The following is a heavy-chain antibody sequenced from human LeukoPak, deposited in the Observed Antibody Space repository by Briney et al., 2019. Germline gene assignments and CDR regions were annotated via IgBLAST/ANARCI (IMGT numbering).Heavy chain of an antibody. CDR2: VYYNGNT. J-gene: IGHJ6*03. V-gene: IGHV4-59*12. CDR1: GDSMTPYY. Sequence: PSETLSLTCTVSGDSMTPYYWSWIRQSPGRGLEWIWSVYYNGNTNYSPSLKSRVTISVNTSKNQPSLKLRSLTAADTATYYCARSGTEATLYYYCYMDVWGKGTTVTVSS. CDR3: ARSGTEATLYYYCYMDV. D-gene: IGHD2-15*01.